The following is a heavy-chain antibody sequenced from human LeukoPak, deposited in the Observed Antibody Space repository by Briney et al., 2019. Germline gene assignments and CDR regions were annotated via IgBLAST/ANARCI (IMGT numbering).Heavy chain of an antibody. CDR3: AVDWYDSSGYGAFDY. Sequence: GGSLRLACAASGFSFSSYGMSWVRQGPGKGLEWVSTITGSGGNTDYADSVKGRFTISRDNSKNTLYLQMHSLRAEDTAVYYCAVDWYDSSGYGAFDYWGQGTLVTVSS. J-gene: IGHJ4*02. D-gene: IGHD3-22*01. V-gene: IGHV3-23*01. CDR1: GFSFSSYG. CDR2: ITGSGGNT.